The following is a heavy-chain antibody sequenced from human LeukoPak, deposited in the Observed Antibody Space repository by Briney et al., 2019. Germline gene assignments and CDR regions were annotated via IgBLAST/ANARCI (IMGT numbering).Heavy chain of an antibody. D-gene: IGHD1-26*01. CDR1: GYTFTSYY. J-gene: IGHJ4*02. CDR2: INPSGGST. CDR3: ARDLGGEGVVDY. Sequence: ASVKVSCKASGYTFTSYYMHLVRQAPGQGLEWMGIINPSGGSTSYAQKFQGRVTMTRDTSTSTVYMELSSLRSEDTAVYYCARDLGGEGVVDYWGQGTLVTVSS. V-gene: IGHV1-46*01.